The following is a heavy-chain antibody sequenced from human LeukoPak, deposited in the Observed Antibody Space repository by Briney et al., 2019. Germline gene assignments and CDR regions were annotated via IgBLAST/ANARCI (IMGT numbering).Heavy chain of an antibody. CDR1: GGSISSYY. Sequence: SETLSLTCTVSGGSISSYYWSWIRQPPGKGLEWIGYIYYSGSTNYNPSLKSRVTISVDTSKNQFSLKLSSVTAADTAMYYCARHYDSSRSLFDPWGQGTLVTVSS. CDR3: ARHYDSSRSLFDP. CDR2: IYYSGST. V-gene: IGHV4-59*08. J-gene: IGHJ5*02. D-gene: IGHD3-22*01.